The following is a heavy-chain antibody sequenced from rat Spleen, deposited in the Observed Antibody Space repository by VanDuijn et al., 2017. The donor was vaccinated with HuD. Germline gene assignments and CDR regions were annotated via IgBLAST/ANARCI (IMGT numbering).Heavy chain of an antibody. J-gene: IGHJ2*01. CDR1: GFTFSDYA. CDR2: VIYDGSTT. D-gene: IGHD1-12*02. CDR3: TRHYFNDGPFDY. Sequence: EVQLVESGGGLVQPGRSLKLSCAASGFTFSDYAMAWVRQAPEKGLEWVATVIYDGSTTYYRDSLKGRFTISRDNAKTTLYLQIDSLRSEDTATYYCTRHYFNDGPFDYWGQGVMVTVSS. V-gene: IGHV5-17*01.